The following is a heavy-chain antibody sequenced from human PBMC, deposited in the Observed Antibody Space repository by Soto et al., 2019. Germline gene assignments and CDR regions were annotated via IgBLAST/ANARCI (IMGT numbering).Heavy chain of an antibody. V-gene: IGHV4-59*08. CDR3: ARHVPYCSGGSCYSYVGYYYYYMDV. CDR2: IYYSGST. Sequence: SETLSLTCTVSGGSISSYYSSWIRQPPGEGLEWIGYIYYSGSTNYNPSLKSRVTISVDTSKNQFSLKLSSVTAADTAVYYCARHVPYCSGGSCYSYVGYYYYYMDVWGKGTTVTVSS. J-gene: IGHJ6*03. CDR1: GGSISSYY. D-gene: IGHD2-15*01.